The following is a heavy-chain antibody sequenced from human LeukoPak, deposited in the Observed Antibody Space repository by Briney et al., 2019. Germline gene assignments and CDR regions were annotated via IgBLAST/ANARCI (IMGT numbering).Heavy chain of an antibody. Sequence: SETLSLTCAVYGGSFSGYYWSWIRQPPGKGLEWIGEINHSGSTNYNPSLKSRVTISVDTSKNQFSLKLSSVTAADTAVYYCARHSFVFSLDYWGQGTLVTVSS. CDR3: ARHSFVFSLDY. V-gene: IGHV4-34*01. CDR2: INHSGST. D-gene: IGHD2-21*01. CDR1: GGSFSGYY. J-gene: IGHJ4*02.